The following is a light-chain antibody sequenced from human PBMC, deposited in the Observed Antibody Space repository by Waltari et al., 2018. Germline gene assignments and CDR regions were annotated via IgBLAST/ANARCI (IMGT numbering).Light chain of an antibody. CDR3: MQALEFPYS. V-gene: IGKV2-40*01. Sequence: DIVMTQTPLSLPVTLGEPASISCRSSQSLLDSEDGNTYLEWYLQKPGQSPQLLIYEVSNRASGVLDRFSGSGSDTDFTLKISRVEAEDVGVYYCMQALEFPYSFGQGTKVEIK. CDR2: EVS. J-gene: IGKJ2*03. CDR1: QSLLDSEDGNTY.